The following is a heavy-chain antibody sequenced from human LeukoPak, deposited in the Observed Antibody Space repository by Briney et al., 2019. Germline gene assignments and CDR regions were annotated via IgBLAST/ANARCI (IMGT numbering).Heavy chain of an antibody. CDR3: ATYDQKLAFDN. D-gene: IGHD6-13*01. J-gene: IGHJ4*02. CDR1: GGSISSYY. Sequence: SETLSLTCTVSGGSISSYYWSWIRQPPGKGLEWIGYIYYSGSTKYNPSLKSRVTISVDTSKNKFSLKLSSVTAADTAVYYCATYDQKLAFDNWGQGTLVTVSS. CDR2: IYYSGST. V-gene: IGHV4-59*08.